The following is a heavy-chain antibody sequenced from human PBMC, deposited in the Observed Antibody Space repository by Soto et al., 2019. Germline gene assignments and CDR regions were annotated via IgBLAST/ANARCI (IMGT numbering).Heavy chain of an antibody. CDR3: ARDPGYSSSWYYFDY. J-gene: IGHJ4*02. V-gene: IGHV3-7*01. CDR1: GFTFSSYW. CDR2: IKQDGSEK. Sequence: GGSLRLSCAASGFTFSSYWMSWVRQAPGKGLEWVANIKQDGSEKYYVDSVKGRFTISRDNAKNSLYLQMNSLRAEDTAVYYCARDPGYSSSWYYFDYWGQGTLVTVSS. D-gene: IGHD6-13*01.